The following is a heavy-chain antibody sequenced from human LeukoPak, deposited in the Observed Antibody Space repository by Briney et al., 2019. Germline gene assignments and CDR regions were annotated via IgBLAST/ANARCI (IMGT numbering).Heavy chain of an antibody. V-gene: IGHV3-48*01. Sequence: PGGSLRLSCAASGFTFSSYSMNWVRQAPGKGLEWVSYISSSSSTIYYADSVKGRFTISRDNAKNSLYLQMNSLRAEDTAVYYCARGGAAAMHGLFEYWGQGTLVTVSS. CDR2: ISSSSSTI. D-gene: IGHD2-2*01. CDR3: ARGGAAAMHGLFEY. J-gene: IGHJ4*02. CDR1: GFTFSSYS.